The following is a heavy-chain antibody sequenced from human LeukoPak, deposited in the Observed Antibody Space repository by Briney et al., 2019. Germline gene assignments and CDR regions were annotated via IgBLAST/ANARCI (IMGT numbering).Heavy chain of an antibody. Sequence: GASVKVSCKVSGYTLTELSMHWVRQAPGKGLEWMGGFDPEDGETIYAQKFQGRVTMTEDTSTDTAYMELSSLRSDDTAVYYCARVGDYYDSSGYASIDYWGQGTLVTVSS. V-gene: IGHV1-24*01. D-gene: IGHD3-22*01. CDR2: FDPEDGET. CDR1: GYTLTELS. J-gene: IGHJ4*02. CDR3: ARVGDYYDSSGYASIDY.